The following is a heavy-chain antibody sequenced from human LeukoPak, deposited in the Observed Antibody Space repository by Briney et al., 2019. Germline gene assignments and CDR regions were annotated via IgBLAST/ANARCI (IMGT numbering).Heavy chain of an antibody. J-gene: IGHJ5*02. Sequence: PSETLSLTCAVYGGSFSGYYWSWIRQPPGKGLGWIGEINHSGSTNYNPSLKSRVTISVDTSKNQFSLKLSSVTAADTAVYYCARGAVRYDFWSGYYTRWFDPWGQGTLVTVSS. CDR1: GGSFSGYY. CDR2: INHSGST. D-gene: IGHD3-3*01. CDR3: ARGAVRYDFWSGYYTRWFDP. V-gene: IGHV4-34*01.